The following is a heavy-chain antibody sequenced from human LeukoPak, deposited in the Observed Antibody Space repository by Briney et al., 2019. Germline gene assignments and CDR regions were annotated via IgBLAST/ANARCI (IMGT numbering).Heavy chain of an antibody. CDR2: INTNTGNP. V-gene: IGHV7-4-1*02. J-gene: IGHJ5*02. CDR3: ARDKVPAAHDNWFDP. Sequence: ASVKVSCKASGYTFTSYAMNWVRQAPGQGLEWMGWINTNTGNPTYAQGFTGRFVFSLDTSVSTAYLQISSLKAEDTAVYYCARDKVPAAHDNWFDPWGQGTLVTVSS. D-gene: IGHD2-2*01. CDR1: GYTFTSYA.